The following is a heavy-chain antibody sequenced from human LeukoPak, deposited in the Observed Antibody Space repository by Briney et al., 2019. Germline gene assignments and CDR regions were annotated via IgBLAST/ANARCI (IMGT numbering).Heavy chain of an antibody. CDR3: ARDGAPWNYYYYYMDV. V-gene: IGHV3-20*04. CDR1: GFTFEDYG. D-gene: IGHD3-16*01. J-gene: IGHJ6*03. Sequence: GGSLRLSCAASGFTFEDYGMSWVRQAPGKGLEWVSGINWNGGSTGYADSVKGRFTISRDNAKNSLYLQMNSLRAEDTALYYCARDGAPWNYYYYYMDVWGKGTTVTVSS. CDR2: INWNGGST.